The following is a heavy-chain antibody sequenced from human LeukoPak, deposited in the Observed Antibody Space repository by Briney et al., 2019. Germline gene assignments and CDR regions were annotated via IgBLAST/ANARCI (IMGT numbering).Heavy chain of an antibody. D-gene: IGHD3-22*01. Sequence: GGSLRLSCAASGFTFSSYAMSWVRQAPGKGLEWVSAISGSGGSTYYADSVKGRFTISRDNSKNTLYLQMNSLRAEDTAVHYCATSSYYYDSSGYYGDAFDIWGQGTMVTVSS. CDR2: ISGSGGST. CDR3: ATSSYYYDSSGYYGDAFDI. V-gene: IGHV3-23*01. CDR1: GFTFSSYA. J-gene: IGHJ3*02.